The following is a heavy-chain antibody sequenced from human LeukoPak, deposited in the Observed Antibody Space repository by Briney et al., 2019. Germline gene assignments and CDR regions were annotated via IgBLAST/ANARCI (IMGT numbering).Heavy chain of an antibody. J-gene: IGHJ6*02. V-gene: IGHV3-21*01. CDR2: ISSSSSYI. CDR3: ARVRGYYYYYGMDV. Sequence: GGSLRLSCAASGFTFSSYSMNWVRQAPGKGLEWVSSISSSSSYIYYADSVKGRFTISRDNAKNSLYLQMNSLRAEDTAVYYCARVRGYYYYYGMDVWGQGTTVTVSS. CDR1: GFTFSSYS.